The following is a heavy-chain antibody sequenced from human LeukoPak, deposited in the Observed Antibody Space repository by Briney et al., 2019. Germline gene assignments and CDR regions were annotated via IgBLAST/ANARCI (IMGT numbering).Heavy chain of an antibody. V-gene: IGHV4-39*07. Sequence: PSETLSLTCTVSGVSISSSSYYWGWIRQPPGKGLEWIGSIYYSGSTYYNPSLKSRVTISVDTSKNQFSLKLSSVTAADTAVYYCARGIGGAGHYWGQGTLVTVSS. CDR3: ARGIGGAGHY. D-gene: IGHD4/OR15-4a*01. CDR1: GVSISSSSYY. J-gene: IGHJ4*02. CDR2: IYYSGST.